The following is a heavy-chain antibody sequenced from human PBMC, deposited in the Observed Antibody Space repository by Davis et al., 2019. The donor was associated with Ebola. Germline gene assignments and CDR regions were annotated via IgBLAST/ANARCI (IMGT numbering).Heavy chain of an antibody. CDR3: AKGRFLNGDYVASYFDC. V-gene: IGHV3-23*01. Sequence: GESLKISCAASGFTFSNYAMSWVRQAPGKGLEWVSVITSSGTNTHHADSVKGRFTISRDNSKNTLYLQMNSLRAEDTAVYYCAKGRFLNGDYVASYFDCWGQGTLVTVSS. CDR1: GFTFSNYA. CDR2: ITSSGTNT. D-gene: IGHD4-17*01. J-gene: IGHJ4*02.